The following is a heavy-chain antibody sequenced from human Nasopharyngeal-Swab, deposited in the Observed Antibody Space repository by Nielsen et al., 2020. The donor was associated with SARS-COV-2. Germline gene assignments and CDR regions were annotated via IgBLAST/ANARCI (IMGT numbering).Heavy chain of an antibody. J-gene: IGHJ4*02. CDR1: GFTFSTYW. CDR3: ARVARRGFDY. V-gene: IGHV3-7*01. D-gene: IGHD1-26*01. Sequence: GESLKISCAASGFTFSTYWMSWVRQAPGKGMECVANIKEDGSEKYYVDSVKGRFTISRDNAKNSLYLQMNSLRAEDTAVYYCARVARRGFDYWGQGTLVTVSS. CDR2: IKEDGSEK.